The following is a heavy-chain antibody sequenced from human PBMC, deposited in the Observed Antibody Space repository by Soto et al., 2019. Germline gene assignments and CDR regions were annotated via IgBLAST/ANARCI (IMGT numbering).Heavy chain of an antibody. CDR3: ANSGYSYGSLDY. J-gene: IGHJ4*02. CDR2: IYYSGST. V-gene: IGHV4-59*01. Sequence: PSETLSLTCTVSGGSISSYYWSWIRQPPGKGLEWIGYIYYSGSTNYNPSLKSRVTISVDTSKNQFSLKLSSVTAADTAVYYCANSGYSYGSLDYWSQGTLVTVSS. CDR1: GGSISSYY. D-gene: IGHD5-18*01.